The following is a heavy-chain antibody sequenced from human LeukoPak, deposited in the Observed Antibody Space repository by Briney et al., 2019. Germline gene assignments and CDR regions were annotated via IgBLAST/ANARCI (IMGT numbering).Heavy chain of an antibody. CDR1: GYSFTSYW. D-gene: IGHD1-26*01. CDR2: IYPADSDT. J-gene: IGHJ6*03. CDR3: ARQTCGTYPGSYYFYYMDV. V-gene: IGHV5-51*01. Sequence: GEPLKISCKGSGYSFTSYWIVWVRQMPGEGLEWMVIIYPADSDTKYCPSFQGQVTISADKSISTAYLQWSSLKAPDTAMYYCARQTCGTYPGSYYFYYMDVWGKGTTVTVSS.